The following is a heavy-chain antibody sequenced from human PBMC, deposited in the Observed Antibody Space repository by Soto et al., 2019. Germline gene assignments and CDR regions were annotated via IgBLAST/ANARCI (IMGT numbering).Heavy chain of an antibody. CDR3: ARVMGSGTVGVFDY. D-gene: IGHD6-13*01. Sequence: QITLKESGPTLENPTQTLTLTCTFSGFSLSSSGVGVGWIRQPPGKALEWLALIYWDNYKQYSPSLKNRFTITKDTSKNQVVLTMTKMEPVDTGTYYCARVMGSGTVGVFDYWGQGTLVTVSS. J-gene: IGHJ4*02. CDR2: IYWDNYK. V-gene: IGHV2-5*02. CDR1: GFSLSSSGVG.